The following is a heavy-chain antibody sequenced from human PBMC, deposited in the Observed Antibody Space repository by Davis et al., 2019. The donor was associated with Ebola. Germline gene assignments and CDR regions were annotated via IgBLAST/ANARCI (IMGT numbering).Heavy chain of an antibody. V-gene: IGHV1-46*01. J-gene: IGHJ3*02. CDR3: ARHGVVVDAFDI. D-gene: IGHD2-15*01. CDR1: GYTFTSYY. CDR2: INPSGGST. Sequence: SVTVSCMASGYTFTSYYMHWVRQAPGQGLEWMGLINPSGGSTSYAQKLQGRVTMTRDTSTSTVYMELSSLRSEDTAVYYCARHGVVVDAFDIWGQGTMVTVSS.